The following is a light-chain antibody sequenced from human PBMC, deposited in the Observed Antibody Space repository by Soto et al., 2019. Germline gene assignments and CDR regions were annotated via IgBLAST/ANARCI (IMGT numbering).Light chain of an antibody. CDR1: SSNIGTKY. J-gene: IGLJ2*01. CDR2: RNV. Sequence: QSVLTQPPSASGTPGQRVTISCSGSSSNIGTKYVYWYQQVPGMAPRLLISRNVQRPSGVPDRFSGSKSGTSASLAISGLRSEDEGVYYSATWDGSRRGVVFGGGTKLTVL. CDR3: ATWDGSRRGVV. V-gene: IGLV1-47*01.